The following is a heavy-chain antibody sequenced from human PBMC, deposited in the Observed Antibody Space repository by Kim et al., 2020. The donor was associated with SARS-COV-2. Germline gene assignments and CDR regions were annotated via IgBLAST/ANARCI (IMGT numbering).Heavy chain of an antibody. D-gene: IGHD2-8*01. CDR2: INHSGST. V-gene: IGHV4-34*01. CDR3: ARGPPGYCTNGVCYTHFDY. Sequence: SETLSLTCAVYGGSFSGYYWSWIRQPPGKGLEWIGEINHSGSTNYNPSLKSRVTISVDTSKNQFCLKLSSVTAADTAVYYCARGPPGYCTNGVCYTHFDYWGQGTLVTVSS. CDR1: GGSFSGYY. J-gene: IGHJ4*02.